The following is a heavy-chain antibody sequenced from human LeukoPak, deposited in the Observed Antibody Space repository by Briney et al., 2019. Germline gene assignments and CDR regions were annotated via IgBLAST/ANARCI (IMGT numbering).Heavy chain of an antibody. Sequence: ASVKVSCKASGYTFTSYFMHWVRQAPGQGLEWMGIINPSGGSTSYAQKFQGRVAMTRDTSTSTACMELRSLRSDDTAVYYCARDITGLLPDRWGQGTLVTVSS. J-gene: IGHJ5*02. CDR2: INPSGGST. CDR3: ARDITGLLPDR. V-gene: IGHV1-46*01. CDR1: GYTFTSYF. D-gene: IGHD1-20*01.